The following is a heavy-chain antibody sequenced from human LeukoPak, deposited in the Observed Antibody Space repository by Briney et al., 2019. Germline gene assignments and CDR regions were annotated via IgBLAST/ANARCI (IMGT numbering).Heavy chain of an antibody. V-gene: IGHV1-24*01. Sequence: ASVKVSCKVSGYTLTELSMHWVRQAPGKGLEWMGGFDREDGETIFAQKFQGRVTMTEDTSTDTVYMELSSLRSEDTAVFYCATEGTYTSGWDFDYWGQGTLVTVSS. CDR3: ATEGTYTSGWDFDY. CDR2: FDREDGET. D-gene: IGHD6-19*01. CDR1: GYTLTELS. J-gene: IGHJ4*02.